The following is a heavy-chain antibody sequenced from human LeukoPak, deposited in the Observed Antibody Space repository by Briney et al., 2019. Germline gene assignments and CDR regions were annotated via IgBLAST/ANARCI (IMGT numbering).Heavy chain of an antibody. CDR1: GGSISSGGYS. J-gene: IGHJ6*02. Sequence: PSGTLSLTCAVSGGSISSGGYSWSWIRQPPGKGLEWIGYIYHSGSTYYNPSLKSRVTISVDRSKNQFSLKLSSVTAADTAVYYCARGQRAAHGLYYGMDVWGQGTTVTVSS. CDR2: IYHSGST. D-gene: IGHD6-6*01. CDR3: ARGQRAAHGLYYGMDV. V-gene: IGHV4-30-2*01.